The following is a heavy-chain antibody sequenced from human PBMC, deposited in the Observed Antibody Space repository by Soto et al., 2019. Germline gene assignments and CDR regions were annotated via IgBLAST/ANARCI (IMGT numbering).Heavy chain of an antibody. V-gene: IGHV5-10-1*01. D-gene: IGHD2-21*02. CDR1: GYSCTSYW. J-gene: IGHJ6*02. CDR3: ARITYCGGDCIYGMDV. CDR2: IDPSDSYT. Sequence: GESLKISWKGSGYSCTSYWSSWVRQMPGKGLEWMGRIDPSDSYTNYSPSFQGHVTISADKSISTAYLQWSSLKASDTAMYYCARITYCGGDCIYGMDVWGQGTTVTVSS.